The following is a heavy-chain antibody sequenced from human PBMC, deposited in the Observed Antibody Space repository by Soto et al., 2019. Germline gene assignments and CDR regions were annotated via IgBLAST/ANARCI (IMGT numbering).Heavy chain of an antibody. D-gene: IGHD3-22*01. CDR3: TRAYDSSPLDY. CDR2: IRARAHGGTT. CDR1: AFNFAGYA. V-gene: IGHV3-49*04. Sequence: GSLILSCTASAFNFAGYAMNWVRRVPGKGLEWVGFIRARAHGGTTDYAASVKGRFTISRDDSKGIAYLQMNSLKTEDTALYYCTRAYDSSPLDYWGQGTRVTVSS. J-gene: IGHJ4*02.